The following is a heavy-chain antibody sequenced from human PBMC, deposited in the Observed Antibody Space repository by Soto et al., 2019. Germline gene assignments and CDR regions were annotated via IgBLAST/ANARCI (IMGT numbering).Heavy chain of an antibody. CDR1: GFSLRDYY. J-gene: IGHJ6*02. CDR2: ISSGGSST. CDR3: ARRGPLNNIVLVPDYFGLHV. V-gene: IGHV3-11*01. D-gene: IGHD2-15*01. Sequence: PGGSLRLSCEVSGFSLRDYYMSWIRQAPGKGLEWVSYISSGGSSTFYTESVKGRFTISRDIAKNSLHLQMNSLRVEDTAVYFCARRGPLNNIVLVPDYFGLHVWGQGTTVTVSS.